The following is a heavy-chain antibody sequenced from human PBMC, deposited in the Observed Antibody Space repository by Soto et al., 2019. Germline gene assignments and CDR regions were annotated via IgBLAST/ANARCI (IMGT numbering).Heavy chain of an antibody. CDR1: GFYFNNYG. Sequence: GGSLRLSCAVSGFYFNNYGINWVRQAPGKGLEWVSSVSKSDYTYYSDSVKGRFTISRDNAKNSVSLQMNSLRPEDTAVYYCAREDSIIIPAVSDFWGQGTRVSVDS. J-gene: IGHJ4*02. V-gene: IGHV3-21*01. CDR3: AREDSIIIPAVSDF. CDR2: VSKSDYT. D-gene: IGHD2-2*01.